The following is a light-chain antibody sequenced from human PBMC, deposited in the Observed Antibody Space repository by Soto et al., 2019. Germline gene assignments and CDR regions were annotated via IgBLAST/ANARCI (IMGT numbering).Light chain of an antibody. Sequence: SVLTQPASVSGSPGQSMTISCTGTSSDVGGYKYVSWYQQHPDKAPKLIIYDVTNRPSGISNRFSGSKSCNTASLTISGLQAEDEADYYCSSYTSSSSYVFGTGTKVTVL. CDR2: DVT. V-gene: IGLV2-14*01. J-gene: IGLJ1*01. CDR1: SSDVGGYKY. CDR3: SSYTSSSSYV.